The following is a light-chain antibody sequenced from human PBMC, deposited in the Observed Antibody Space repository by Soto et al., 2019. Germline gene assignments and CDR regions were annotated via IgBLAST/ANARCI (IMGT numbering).Light chain of an antibody. CDR2: DVS. CDR3: STLNYV. J-gene: IGLJ1*01. V-gene: IGLV2-14*01. Sequence: QSALTQPASVSGSPGQSITISCTGTSSDVGGYNYVSWYQQHPGKAPKLMIYDVSNRPSGVSNRFSGSKSGNTASLTISGLQAEDEVDSRSSTLNYVFGTGTKLTVL. CDR1: SSDVGGYNY.